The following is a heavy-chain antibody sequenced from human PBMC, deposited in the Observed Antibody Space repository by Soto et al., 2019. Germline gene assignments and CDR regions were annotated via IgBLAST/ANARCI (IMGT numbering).Heavy chain of an antibody. V-gene: IGHV1-8*01. Sequence: QVQLEQSEAEVRTPGASVKVSCKASGYTFTSYDINWVRQATGQGPEWMGWMNPDSGNTGYVQKFQGRVTMTRNTAISTAYMELSSLRSEDTAVYYCARSVGGSNVNFDYWGQGTLVTVSS. J-gene: IGHJ4*02. CDR2: MNPDSGNT. D-gene: IGHD3-10*01. CDR1: GYTFTSYD. CDR3: ARSVGGSNVNFDY.